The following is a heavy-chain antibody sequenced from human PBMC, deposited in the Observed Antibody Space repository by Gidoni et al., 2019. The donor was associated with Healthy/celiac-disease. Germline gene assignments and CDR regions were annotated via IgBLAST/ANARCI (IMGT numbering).Heavy chain of an antibody. D-gene: IGHD1-26*01. CDR2: ISYDGSNK. CDR3: ARVIVGAPDEPDFDY. J-gene: IGHJ4*02. Sequence: QVQLVESGGGVVQPGRSLRPSCAASGFTFSSYAMHWVRQAPGKGLEWVAVISYDGSNKYYADSVKGRFTISRDNSKNTLYLQMNSLRAEDTAVYYCARVIVGAPDEPDFDYWGQGTLVTVSS. V-gene: IGHV3-30-3*01. CDR1: GFTFSSYA.